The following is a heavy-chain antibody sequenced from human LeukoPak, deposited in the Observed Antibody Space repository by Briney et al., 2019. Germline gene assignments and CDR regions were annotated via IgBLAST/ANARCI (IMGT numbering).Heavy chain of an antibody. V-gene: IGHV3-53*01. CDR3: ATAASFSSTGAFDI. J-gene: IGHJ3*02. D-gene: IGHD2-2*01. Sequence: GGSLRLSCATSGFTVSTTYMTRVRQAPGKGLEWVSVIYGGGNTYYADSVKGRFTISRDNSKNMLYLQMNSLRAEDTAVYYCATAASFSSTGAFDIWGQGTMVTVSS. CDR2: IYGGGNT. CDR1: GFTVSTTY.